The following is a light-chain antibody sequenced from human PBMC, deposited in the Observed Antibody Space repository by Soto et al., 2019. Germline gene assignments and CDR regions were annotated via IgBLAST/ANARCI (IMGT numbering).Light chain of an antibody. CDR1: QSVSSSY. Sequence: EIVLTQSPGTLSLSPGERATLSCRASQSVSSSYLAWYQQKPGQAPRLLIYGASSRATGIPDGFSGSGSGTEFTLTISILEPEDFAVYYGQQYGSSPFTFGPGTKVDIK. V-gene: IGKV3-20*01. CDR3: QQYGSSPFT. CDR2: GAS. J-gene: IGKJ3*01.